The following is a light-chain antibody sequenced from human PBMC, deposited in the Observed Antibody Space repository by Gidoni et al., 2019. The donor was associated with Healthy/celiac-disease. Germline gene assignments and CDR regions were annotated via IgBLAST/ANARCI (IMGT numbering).Light chain of an antibody. V-gene: IGKV3-11*01. CDR3: QQRSNWPPIT. CDR2: DAA. Sequence: DIVLTQSPATLSLSPGERATLSCRASQSVSSYLAWYQQKPGQAPRLLIYDAANRTTGIPARFSGSGSGTDFTLTISSLRPEDFAVYYCQQRSNWPPITFGQGTRLEIK. J-gene: IGKJ5*01. CDR1: QSVSSY.